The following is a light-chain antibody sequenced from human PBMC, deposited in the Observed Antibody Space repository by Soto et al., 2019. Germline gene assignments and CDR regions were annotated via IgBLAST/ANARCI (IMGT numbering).Light chain of an antibody. CDR1: SNDVGGYNY. V-gene: IGLV2-14*01. J-gene: IGLJ2*01. Sequence: QSALTQPASVSGSPGQSITISCTVTSNDVGGYNYVSWYQHHPGKAPKLMIYEVTTRPSGVSNRFSGSRSGNTASLGISGLQAEDEADYYCSSYTSSSTVVFGGGTQLTVL. CDR2: EVT. CDR3: SSYTSSSTVV.